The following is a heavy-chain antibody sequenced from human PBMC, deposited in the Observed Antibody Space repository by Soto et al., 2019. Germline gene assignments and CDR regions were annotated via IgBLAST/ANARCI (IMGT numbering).Heavy chain of an antibody. CDR3: ATGDESYYKRTLDY. CDR1: GYTFTDDY. V-gene: IGHV1-69-2*01. D-gene: IGHD1-26*01. CDR2: VDPEDGET. Sequence: ASVKVSCKVSGYTFTDDYMHWVQQAPGKGLEWMGLVDPEDGETIYAEKFQGRVTITADTSTDTAYMELSSLRSEDTAVYYCATGDESYYKRTLDYWGQGTLVTVSS. J-gene: IGHJ4*02.